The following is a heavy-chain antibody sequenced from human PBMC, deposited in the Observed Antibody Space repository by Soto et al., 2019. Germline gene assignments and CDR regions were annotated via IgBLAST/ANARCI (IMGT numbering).Heavy chain of an antibody. CDR3: ARVGDKTTNSLYAPAP. CDR1: GYSFTSYW. V-gene: IGHV5-10-1*01. CDR2: IDPSDSYT. Sequence: PGESLKISCKGSGYSFTSYWISWVRQMPGKGLEWMGRIDPSDSYTNYSPSFQGHVTISADKSISTAYLQWSSLKASDTAMYYCARVGDKTTNSLYAPAPWGQGTLVTVSS. D-gene: IGHD2-8*01. J-gene: IGHJ5*02.